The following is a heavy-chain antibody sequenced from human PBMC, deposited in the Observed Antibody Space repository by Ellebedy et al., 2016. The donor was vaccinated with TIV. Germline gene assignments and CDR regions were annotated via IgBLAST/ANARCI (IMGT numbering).Heavy chain of an antibody. D-gene: IGHD2-2*01. J-gene: IGHJ3*02. CDR1: DFTFRRSW. CDR3: VRDNQHAFDT. CDR2: INGDATTT. Sequence: PGGSLRLSCAASDFTFRRSWMHWVRQAPGKGLVWVSRINGDATTTNYANSVKGRFTISRDNAKNTLYLQMNSLRAEDTAVHYCVRDNQHAFDTWGQGTMVTVSS. V-gene: IGHV3-74*01.